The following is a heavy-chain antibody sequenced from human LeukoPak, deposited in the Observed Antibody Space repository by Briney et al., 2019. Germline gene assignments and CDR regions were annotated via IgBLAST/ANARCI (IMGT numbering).Heavy chain of an antibody. Sequence: GGSLRLSCAASGFTFSRYWMSWVRQASGKGLEWVANIKQDGSDKDYVDSVKGRFTISRDNSKNTLYLQMNSLRAEDTAVYYCARGGVPAALWVYSDYWGQGTLVTVPS. V-gene: IGHV3-7*01. J-gene: IGHJ4*02. CDR1: GFTFSRYW. CDR3: ARGGVPAALWVYSDY. D-gene: IGHD2-2*01. CDR2: IKQDGSDK.